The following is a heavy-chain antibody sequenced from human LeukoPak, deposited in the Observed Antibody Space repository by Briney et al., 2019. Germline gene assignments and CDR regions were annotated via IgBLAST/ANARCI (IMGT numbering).Heavy chain of an antibody. V-gene: IGHV3-23*01. CDR1: GFTFSSYA. CDR2: ISGSGGST. CDR3: AKGWCGEAFDP. D-gene: IGHD3-10*01. Sequence: GGSLRLSCAASGFTFSSYAMSWVRQPPGKGLEWVSAISGSGGSTYYADSVSGRFTFSRDTSKHTLYLQMHSTTAEDTAVYYCAKGWCGEAFDPWGQGTLVTVSS. J-gene: IGHJ5*02.